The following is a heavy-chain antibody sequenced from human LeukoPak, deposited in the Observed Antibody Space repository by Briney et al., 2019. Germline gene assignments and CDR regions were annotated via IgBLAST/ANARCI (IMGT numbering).Heavy chain of an antibody. CDR1: GFTFSSYA. Sequence: GGSLRLSCAASGFTFSSYAMSWVRQAPGKGLEWVSAISGSGGSTYYADSVKGRFTISRDNSKNTLYLQMNSLRAEDTAVYYCAKSVVGYCSGGSCYLFNYWGQGTLVTVSS. D-gene: IGHD2-15*01. CDR3: AKSVVGYCSGGSCYLFNY. J-gene: IGHJ4*02. V-gene: IGHV3-23*01. CDR2: ISGSGGST.